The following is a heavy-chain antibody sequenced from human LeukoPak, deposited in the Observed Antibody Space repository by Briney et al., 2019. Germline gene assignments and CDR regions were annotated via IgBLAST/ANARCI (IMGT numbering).Heavy chain of an antibody. CDR3: AREYGDYEADYYYMDV. Sequence: PSETLSLTCAVYGGSFSGYYWSWIRQPPGKGLEWIGEINHSGSTNYNPSLKSRVTISVDTSKNQFSLKLSSVTAADTAVYYCAREYGDYEADYYYMDVWGKGTTVTVSS. CDR1: GGSFSGYY. D-gene: IGHD4-17*01. J-gene: IGHJ6*03. V-gene: IGHV4-34*01. CDR2: INHSGST.